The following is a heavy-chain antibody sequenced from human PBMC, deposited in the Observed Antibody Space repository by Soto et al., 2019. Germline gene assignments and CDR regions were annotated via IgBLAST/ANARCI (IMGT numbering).Heavy chain of an antibody. CDR1: GYTFTSYA. J-gene: IGHJ5*02. Sequence: GASVKVSCKASGYTFTSYAMHWVRQAPGQRLEWMGWINAGNGNTKYSQKFQGRVTITRDTPASTAYMELSSLRSEDTAVYYCARDSSSWYWFDPWGQGTLVTVSS. CDR3: ARDSSSWYWFDP. D-gene: IGHD6-13*01. V-gene: IGHV1-3*01. CDR2: INAGNGNT.